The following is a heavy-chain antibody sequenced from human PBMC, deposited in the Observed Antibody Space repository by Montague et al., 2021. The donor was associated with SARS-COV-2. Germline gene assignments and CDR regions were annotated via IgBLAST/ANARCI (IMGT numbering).Heavy chain of an antibody. CDR1: GGSISSSSYY. V-gene: IGHV4-39*01. CDR2: IFYSGST. J-gene: IGHJ3*02. CDR3: ARLPYFYDSTHAFDI. Sequence: SENLSLTCTVSGGSISSSSYYWGWIRQPPGKGLEWIGNIFYSGSTYYNTSLKSRVTISVDTSKNQFSLRLSSVTAADTAVYYCARLPYFYDSTHAFDIWGQGTMVTVSS. D-gene: IGHD3-22*01.